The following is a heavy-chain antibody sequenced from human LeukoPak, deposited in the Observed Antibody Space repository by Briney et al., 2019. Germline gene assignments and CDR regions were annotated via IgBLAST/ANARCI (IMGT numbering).Heavy chain of an antibody. CDR2: IYHSGST. Sequence: SETLSLTCAVSGYSISSGYYWGWIRQPPGKGLEWIGSIYHSGSTYYNPSLKSRVTISVDTSKNQFSLKLSSVTAADTAVYYCARQLRYFDWPKPLDVWGKGTTVTLSS. V-gene: IGHV4-38-2*01. D-gene: IGHD3-9*01. CDR1: GYSISSGYY. CDR3: ARQLRYFDWPKPLDV. J-gene: IGHJ6*04.